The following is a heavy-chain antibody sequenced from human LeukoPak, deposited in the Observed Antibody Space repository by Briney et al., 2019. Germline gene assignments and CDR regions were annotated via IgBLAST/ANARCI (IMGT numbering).Heavy chain of an antibody. Sequence: GGSLRLSCAASGFTFSSYAMHWVRQAPGKGLEWVAVISYDGSNKYYADSVKGRFTISRDNSKNTLYLRMNSLRAEDTAVYYCARDHCTNGVCYWDYWGQGTLVTVSS. V-gene: IGHV3-30*04. J-gene: IGHJ4*02. D-gene: IGHD2-8*01. CDR1: GFTFSSYA. CDR2: ISYDGSNK. CDR3: ARDHCTNGVCYWDY.